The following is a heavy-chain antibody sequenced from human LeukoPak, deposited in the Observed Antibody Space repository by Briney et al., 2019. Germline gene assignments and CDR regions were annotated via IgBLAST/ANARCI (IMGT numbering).Heavy chain of an antibody. CDR3: ASPRLRDSFDI. V-gene: IGHV4-59*08. CDR1: SGSISSYY. Sequence: SETLSLTCTVSSGSISSYYWSWIRQPPGKGLEWIGYIYYSGSTNYNPSLKSRVTISVDTSKNQFSLKLISVTAADTAMYYCASPRLRDSFDIWGQGTMVTVSS. CDR2: IYYSGST. J-gene: IGHJ3*02.